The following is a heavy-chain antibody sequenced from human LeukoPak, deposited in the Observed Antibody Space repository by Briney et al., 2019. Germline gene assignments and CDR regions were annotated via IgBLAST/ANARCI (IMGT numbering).Heavy chain of an antibody. CDR3: ARDPVSGIPDDFDH. J-gene: IGHJ4*02. Sequence: GRSLRLSCAASGFTFGSYTMHWVRQAPGKGLEWVAVTSQDESHRYYADSVKGRFTISRDNSQNTLFLQINSLRAEDTAVYYCARDPVSGIPDDFDHWGQGTPVTVSS. V-gene: IGHV3-30*04. CDR2: TSQDESHR. CDR1: GFTFGSYT. D-gene: IGHD3-10*01.